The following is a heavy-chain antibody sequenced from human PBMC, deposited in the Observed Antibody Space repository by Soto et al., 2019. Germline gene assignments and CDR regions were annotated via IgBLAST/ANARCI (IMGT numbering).Heavy chain of an antibody. D-gene: IGHD2-15*01. CDR1: GVKFTGYA. CDR3: AKRRGAGGHFDY. CDR2: VSRGGST. Sequence: LGRSCGGDGVKFTGYAMGWVRQAPGKGLECVSVVSRGGSTHYADSVTGRFIVSRDNSKDTVSLQMNSLRADDTAVYYCAKRRGAGGHFDYWGQGALVTVSS. J-gene: IGHJ4*02. V-gene: IGHV3-23*01.